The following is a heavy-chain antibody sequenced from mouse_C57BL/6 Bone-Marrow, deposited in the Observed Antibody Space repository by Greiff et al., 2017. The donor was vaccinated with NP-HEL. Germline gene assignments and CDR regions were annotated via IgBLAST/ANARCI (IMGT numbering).Heavy chain of an antibody. Sequence: QVQLQQSGAELVRPGASVTLSCKASGYTFTDYEMHWVKQTPVHGLEWIGAIDPETGGTAYNQKFKGKAILTADTSSSTAYMELRRLTSEDSAVYYGTRWGLCVDSNWGPFGYWGQGTLVTVSA. V-gene: IGHV1-15*01. J-gene: IGHJ3*01. CDR1: GYTFTDYE. D-gene: IGHD4-1*01. CDR2: IDPETGGT. CDR3: TRWGLCVDSNWGPFGY.